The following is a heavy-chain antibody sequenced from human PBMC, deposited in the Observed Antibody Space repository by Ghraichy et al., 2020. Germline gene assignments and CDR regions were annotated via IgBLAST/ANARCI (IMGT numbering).Heavy chain of an antibody. J-gene: IGHJ3*02. V-gene: IGHV3-30*18. CDR1: GFTFSSYG. CDR3: AKLRGVSGDYVSNFGAFDI. Sequence: GGSLRLSCAASGFTFSSYGMHWVRQAPGKGLEWVAVISYDGSNKYYADSVKGRFTISRDNSKNTLYLQMNSLRAEDTAVYYCAKLRGVSGDYVSNFGAFDIWGQGTMVTVSS. D-gene: IGHD4-17*01. CDR2: ISYDGSNK.